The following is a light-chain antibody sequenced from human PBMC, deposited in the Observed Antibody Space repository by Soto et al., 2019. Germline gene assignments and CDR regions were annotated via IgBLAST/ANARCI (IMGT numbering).Light chain of an antibody. Sequence: QSVLTQPASVSGSPGQSITVSCTGTSSDIGGYIFVSWYQQHPGKAPKLMIYDINNRPSGVSKRFSGSESGNTASLTISGLQAEDEAAYYCVSYTARSSYVFGTGTKLTVL. V-gene: IGLV2-14*01. CDR1: SSDIGGYIF. CDR2: DIN. CDR3: VSYTARSSYV. J-gene: IGLJ1*01.